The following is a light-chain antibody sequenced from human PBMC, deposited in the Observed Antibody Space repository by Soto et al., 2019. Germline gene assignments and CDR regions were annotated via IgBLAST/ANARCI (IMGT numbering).Light chain of an antibody. CDR1: QSVSSSY. J-gene: IGKJ1*01. Sequence: EFVLTQSPGTLSLSPGERATLSCRASQSVSSSYLAWYQQKPGQAPRLLIYGASSRATGIPDRFSGSGSGTDFTLTISRLEPEDFAVYYCQQYGSSPGWTFGQGTKVEIK. CDR3: QQYGSSPGWT. V-gene: IGKV3-20*01. CDR2: GAS.